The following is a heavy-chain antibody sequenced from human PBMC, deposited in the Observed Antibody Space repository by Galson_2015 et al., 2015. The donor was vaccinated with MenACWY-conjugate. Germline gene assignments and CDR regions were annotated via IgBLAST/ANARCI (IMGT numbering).Heavy chain of an antibody. Sequence: SVKVSCKASGSTFTNYALHWMRQAPGQRLEWMGWINVGSGNTRSSQEFQGRVTITTDTSASTAYMELSSGTAADTAVYYCARGGDYGNIGRFDYRGQGTLVTVSS. CDR2: INVGSGNT. CDR3: ARGGDYGNIGRFDY. CDR1: GSTFTNYA. J-gene: IGHJ4*02. D-gene: IGHD4-17*01. V-gene: IGHV1-3*03.